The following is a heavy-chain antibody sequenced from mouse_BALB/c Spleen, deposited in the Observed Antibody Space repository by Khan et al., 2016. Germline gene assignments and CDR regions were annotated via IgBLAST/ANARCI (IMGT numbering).Heavy chain of an antibody. Sequence: EVQLQESGPGLVKPSQSLSLTCTVTGYSITSDYTWNWIRQFPGNKLEWMGYISYSGSTSYNPSLKSRISITRDTSKNQFFLQLNSVTTEDTATYYCARGYVSSYRYFDYWGQGTTLTVSS. CDR3: ARGYVSSYRYFDY. D-gene: IGHD1-1*01. J-gene: IGHJ2*01. CDR2: ISYSGST. V-gene: IGHV3-2*02. CDR1: GYSITSDYT.